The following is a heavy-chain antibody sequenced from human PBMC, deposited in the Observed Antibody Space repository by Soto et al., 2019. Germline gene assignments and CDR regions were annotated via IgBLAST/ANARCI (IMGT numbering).Heavy chain of an antibody. Sequence: SGPTLVNPTETLTLTCIVSGFSLTDSEVGVSWIRQSPGKALEWLAHILSNDEEVYSSSLTSRLTISKDTSKNQVVLTMSNMQPVDTATYYCARIRGYCSGGSCYYYYYAMDVWGQATTVTVSS. V-gene: IGHV2-26*01. D-gene: IGHD2-15*01. J-gene: IGHJ6*02. CDR1: GFSLTDSEVG. CDR2: ILSNDEE. CDR3: ARIRGYCSGGSCYYYYYAMDV.